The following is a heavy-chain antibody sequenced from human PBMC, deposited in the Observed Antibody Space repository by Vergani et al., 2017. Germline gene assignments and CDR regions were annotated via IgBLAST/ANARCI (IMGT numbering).Heavy chain of an antibody. V-gene: IGHV3-23*01. CDR2: ISASSSTT. D-gene: IGHD6-13*01. CDR3: AKGVIAAAVNFDS. Sequence: VPLFESGGGLVRPGGSLRLSCAASGFTFSSYAMTWVRQDPGKGLEWVSVISASSSTTYYAASVKGRFTISRDNSKKMLYLQMDSLRPEDAAVYYCAKGVIAAAVNFDSWGQGTLVSVSS. J-gene: IGHJ4*02. CDR1: GFTFSSYA.